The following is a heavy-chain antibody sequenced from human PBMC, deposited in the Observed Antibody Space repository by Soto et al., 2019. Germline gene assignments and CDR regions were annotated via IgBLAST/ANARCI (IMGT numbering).Heavy chain of an antibody. J-gene: IGHJ5*02. D-gene: IGHD5-18*01. Sequence: ASVKVSCKASGYTXTSYYMHWVRQAPGQGLEWMGIINPSGGSTSYAQKFQGRVTMTRDTSTSTVHMELSSLRSEDTAVYYCARVYPSDTRYGYVGNNWFDPWGQGTLVTVSS. CDR3: ARVYPSDTRYGYVGNNWFDP. CDR2: INPSGGST. V-gene: IGHV1-46*03. CDR1: GYTXTSYY.